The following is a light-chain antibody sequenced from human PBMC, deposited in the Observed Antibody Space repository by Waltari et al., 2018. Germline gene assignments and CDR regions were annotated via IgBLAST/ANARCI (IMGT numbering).Light chain of an antibody. Sequence: DIQMTQSPSSPSASVGDTVTITCRASQPVDTWLAWYQQKAGKAPKLLIYRASNLDTGVPSRFSGGGSETDFTLTIRDLHPEDVATYFCQQHDKSPWTFGQGTKVEI. J-gene: IGKJ1*01. V-gene: IGKV1-5*01. CDR1: QPVDTW. CDR3: QQHDKSPWT. CDR2: RAS.